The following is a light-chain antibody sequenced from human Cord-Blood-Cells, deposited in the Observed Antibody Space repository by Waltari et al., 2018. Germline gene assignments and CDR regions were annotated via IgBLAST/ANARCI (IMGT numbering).Light chain of an antibody. CDR2: GAS. V-gene: IGKV3-20*01. J-gene: IGKJ1*01. Sequence: EIVMPQSPGTLSLSPGERATLACRASQSVSSSYFAWYQQKPGQAPRLLIYGASSRATGIPDRFSGSGSGTDFTLTISRLGPEDFAVYYCQQYGSSPWTFGQGTKVEIK. CDR3: QQYGSSPWT. CDR1: QSVSSSY.